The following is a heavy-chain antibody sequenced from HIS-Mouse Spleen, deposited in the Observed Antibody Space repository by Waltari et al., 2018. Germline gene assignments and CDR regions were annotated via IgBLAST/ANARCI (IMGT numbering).Heavy chain of an antibody. CDR1: GFTFSSYW. Sequence: EVQLVESGGGLVQPGGSLRLSCAASGFTFSSYWMSWVRQAPGKGLAWVANIKQDGSEKYYVDSVKGRFTISRDNAKNSLYLQMNSLRAEDTAVYYCARSTHGGIGATTAFDIWGQGTMVTVSS. CDR2: IKQDGSEK. CDR3: ARSTHGGIGATTAFDI. J-gene: IGHJ3*02. D-gene: IGHD1-26*01. V-gene: IGHV3-7*01.